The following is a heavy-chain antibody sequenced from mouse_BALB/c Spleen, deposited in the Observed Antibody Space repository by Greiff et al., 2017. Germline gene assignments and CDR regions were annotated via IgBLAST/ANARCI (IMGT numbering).Heavy chain of an antibody. Sequence: EVQLQQSGAELVKPGASVKLSCTASGFNIKDTYMHWVKQRPEQGLEWIGRIDPANGNTKYDPKFQGKATITADTSSNTAYLQLSSLTSEDTAVYYCARETGSGSEDDWGQGTSVTVSS. D-gene: IGHD3-1*01. CDR3: ARETGSGSEDD. V-gene: IGHV14-3*02. CDR1: GFNIKDTY. CDR2: IDPANGNT. J-gene: IGHJ4*01.